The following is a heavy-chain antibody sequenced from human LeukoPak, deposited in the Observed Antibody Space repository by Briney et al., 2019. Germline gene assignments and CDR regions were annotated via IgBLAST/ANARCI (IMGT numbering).Heavy chain of an antibody. D-gene: IGHD1-14*01. Sequence: ASVKVSCKASGYTFTRYALHWVRQAPGQRLEWMGWISVGRGDSKCSQEFQGRVTLTRDTSATTAYLEVSSLRPEDMAVYYCARERGIRDAFDFWGQGTMVTVSS. CDR1: GYTFTRYA. J-gene: IGHJ3*01. CDR2: ISVGRGDS. V-gene: IGHV1-3*03. CDR3: ARERGIRDAFDF.